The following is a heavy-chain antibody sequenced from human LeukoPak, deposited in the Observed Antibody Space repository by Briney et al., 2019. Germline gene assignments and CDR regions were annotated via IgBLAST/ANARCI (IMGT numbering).Heavy chain of an antibody. CDR3: ARDSSGSRTIDY. CDR2: INPNSGGT. D-gene: IGHD6-19*01. V-gene: IGHV1-2*02. J-gene: IGHJ4*02. CDR1: GYTFTAHY. Sequence: ASVKVSCKASGYTFTAHYVHWMRQAPGQGLEWMGWINPNSGGTNYAQKFQGRVTMTRDTSISTAYMELTSLISDDTAVYYCARDSSGSRTIDYWGQGTLVTVSS.